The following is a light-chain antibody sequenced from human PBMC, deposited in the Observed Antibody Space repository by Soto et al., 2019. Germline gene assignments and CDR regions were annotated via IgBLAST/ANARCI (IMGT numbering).Light chain of an antibody. CDR3: QQFNSYSIT. CDR1: QGISRA. J-gene: IGKJ5*01. Sequence: ALQLTQSPSSLSASVGDRVIITCRASQGISRALAWYQQKPGKAPKLLMYDASRLQSGVPSRFSGSGSGTDFTLTVSSLQPEDFATYYCQQFNSYSITFGQGTRLEIK. V-gene: IGKV1-13*02. CDR2: DAS.